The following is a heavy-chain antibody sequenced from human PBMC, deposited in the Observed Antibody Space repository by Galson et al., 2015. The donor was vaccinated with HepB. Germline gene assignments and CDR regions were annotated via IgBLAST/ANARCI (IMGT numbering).Heavy chain of an antibody. Sequence: SLRLSCAASGFTFSNAWMSWVRQAPGKGLVWVGRIKSKTDGGTTDYAAPVKGRFTISRDDSKNTLYLRMNSLKTEDTAVYYCTTDQWGRYFDWLLDYYGMDVWGQGTTVTVSS. D-gene: IGHD3-9*01. CDR1: GFTFSNAW. CDR2: IKSKTDGGTT. V-gene: IGHV3-15*01. J-gene: IGHJ6*02. CDR3: TTDQWGRYFDWLLDYYGMDV.